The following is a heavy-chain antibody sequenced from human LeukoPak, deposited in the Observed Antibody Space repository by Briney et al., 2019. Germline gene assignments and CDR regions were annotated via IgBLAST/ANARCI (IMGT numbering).Heavy chain of an antibody. CDR3: TIIPNVILFTHYFEY. CDR1: GGVFTTYA. J-gene: IGHJ4*02. D-gene: IGHD2-21*01. V-gene: IGHV1-69*11. Sequence: ASVKVSCKASGGVFTTYAVSWVRQAPGQGLEWMGSIIPFLGTTNYAQKYQGRVTITADEPTRTAYMELTYVRSDDTAVYYCTIIPNVILFTHYFEYWGQGTLVTVSS. CDR2: IIPFLGTT.